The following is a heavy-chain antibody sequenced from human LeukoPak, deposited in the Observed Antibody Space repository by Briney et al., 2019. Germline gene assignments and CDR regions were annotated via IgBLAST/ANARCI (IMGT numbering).Heavy chain of an antibody. CDR3: ARVRLVSSSSWYASFDY. CDR1: GYTFTSYG. V-gene: IGHV1-18*01. D-gene: IGHD6-13*01. Sequence: ASVKVSCKASGYTFTSYGVSWVRQAPGQGLEWMGWISTYNDNTINLQKVQDRVTMTTDTSTSTAYMELRSLTSDDTAVYYCARVRLVSSSSWYASFDYWGQGTLVTVSS. CDR2: ISTYNDNT. J-gene: IGHJ4*02.